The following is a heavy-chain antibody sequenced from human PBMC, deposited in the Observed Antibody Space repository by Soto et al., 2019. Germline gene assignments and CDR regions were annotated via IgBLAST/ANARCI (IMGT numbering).Heavy chain of an antibody. CDR2: ISSSSSTI. CDR1: GFTFSSYS. Sequence: GGSLRLSCAASGFTFSSYSMNWVRQAPGKGLEWVSFISSSSSTIYYADSVKGRFTISRDNAKNSLYLQMNSLRDEDTAVYYCARHTSSGYYYHLEYWGQGALVTVSS. V-gene: IGHV3-48*02. J-gene: IGHJ4*02. D-gene: IGHD3-22*01. CDR3: ARHTSSGYYYHLEY.